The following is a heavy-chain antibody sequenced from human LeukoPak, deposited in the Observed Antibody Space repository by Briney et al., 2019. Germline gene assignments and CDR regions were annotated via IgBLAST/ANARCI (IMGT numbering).Heavy chain of an antibody. D-gene: IGHD6-13*01. CDR2: IYTSGST. CDR3: AGLYSSSWSLNWFDP. Sequence: RASETLSLTCTVSGGSISRGSYYWSWIRQPAGKGLEWIGHIYTSGSTNLNPSLKSRVTISVDKSKNQFSLKLSSVTAADTAVYYCAGLYSSSWSLNWFDPWGQGTLVTVSS. J-gene: IGHJ5*02. V-gene: IGHV4-61*09. CDR1: GGSISRGSYY.